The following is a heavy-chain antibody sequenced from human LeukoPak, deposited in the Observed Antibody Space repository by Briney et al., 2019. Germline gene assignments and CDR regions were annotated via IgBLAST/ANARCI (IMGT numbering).Heavy chain of an antibody. D-gene: IGHD6-13*01. Sequence: PGGSQRLSCAASGFTFSYYGMHWVRQAPGKGLEWVAVISYDGSSKYYADSVKGRFTISRDNSENTLYLQMNSLRAEDTAVYYCAKDGLAAAGWFDYWGQGTLVTVSS. CDR1: GFTFSYYG. V-gene: IGHV3-30*18. CDR2: ISYDGSSK. J-gene: IGHJ4*02. CDR3: AKDGLAAAGWFDY.